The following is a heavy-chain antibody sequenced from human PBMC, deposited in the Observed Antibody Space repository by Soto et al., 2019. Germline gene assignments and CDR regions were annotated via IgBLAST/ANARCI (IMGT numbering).Heavy chain of an antibody. CDR1: GFTFSSYG. CDR3: AKEAFRYSSGWYSSDY. V-gene: IGHV3-30*18. J-gene: IGHJ4*02. D-gene: IGHD6-19*01. CDR2: ISYDGSNK. Sequence: QVQLVESGGGVVQPGRSLRLSCAASGFTFSSYGMHWVRQAPGKGLEWVAVISYDGSNKYYADSVKGRFTISRDNSKNTLYLQMNSLRAEDRAVYYCAKEAFRYSSGWYSSDYWGQGTLVTVSS.